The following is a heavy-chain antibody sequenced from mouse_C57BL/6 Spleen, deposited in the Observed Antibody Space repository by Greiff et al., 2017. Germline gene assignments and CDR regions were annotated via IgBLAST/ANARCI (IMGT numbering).Heavy chain of an antibody. Sequence: QVHVKQPGAELVKPGASVKVSCKASGYTFTSYWMHWVKQRPGQGLEWIGRIHPSDSDTNYNQKFKGKATLTVDKSSSTAYMQLSSLTSEDSAVYYCHYYGSSFGMDYWGQGTSVTVSS. V-gene: IGHV1-74*01. CDR1: GYTFTSYW. J-gene: IGHJ4*01. CDR2: IHPSDSDT. D-gene: IGHD1-1*01. CDR3: HYYGSSFGMDY.